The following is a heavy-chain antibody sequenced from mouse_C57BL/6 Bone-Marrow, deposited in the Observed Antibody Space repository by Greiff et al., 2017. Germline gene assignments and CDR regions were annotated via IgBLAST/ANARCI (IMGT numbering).Heavy chain of an antibody. CDR1: GYTFTSYG. D-gene: IGHD2-4*01. V-gene: IGHV1-81*01. Sequence: VQLQQSGAELVRPGASVKLSCKASGYTFTSYGISWVKQRTGQGLEWIGEIYPRSGNTYYNEKFKGKATLTADKSSSTAYMGLRSLTSEDSAVYFCARIELDYDDFDYWGRGTALTVSS. CDR2: IYPRSGNT. CDR3: ARIELDYDDFDY. J-gene: IGHJ2*01.